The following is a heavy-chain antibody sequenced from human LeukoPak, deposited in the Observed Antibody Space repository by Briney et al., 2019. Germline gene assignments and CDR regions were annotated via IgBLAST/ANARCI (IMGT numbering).Heavy chain of an antibody. CDR1: GFTFSSYS. CDR3: ARALSYSYGSMDF. Sequence: GGSLRLSCADSGFTFSSYSMNWVRQAPGKGLEWVSSISSGSKYMYNADSMKGRFTISRDNAKNSLYLQMNSLRAEDTAVYYCARALSYSYGSMDFWGQGTLVIVSS. D-gene: IGHD5-18*01. J-gene: IGHJ4*02. V-gene: IGHV3-21*01. CDR2: ISSGSKYM.